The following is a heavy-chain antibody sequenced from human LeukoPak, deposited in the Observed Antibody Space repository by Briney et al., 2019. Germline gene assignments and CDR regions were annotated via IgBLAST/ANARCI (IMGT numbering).Heavy chain of an antibody. D-gene: IGHD3-3*01. V-gene: IGHV4-34*01. Sequence: SETLSLTCAVYGGSFSGYYWSWIRQPPGKGLEWIGEINHSGSTNYNPSLKSRVTISVDTSKNQFPLKLSSVTAADTAVYYCARVYFWSGYLYYFDYWGQGTLVTVSS. J-gene: IGHJ4*02. CDR3: ARVYFWSGYLYYFDY. CDR1: GGSFSGYY. CDR2: INHSGST.